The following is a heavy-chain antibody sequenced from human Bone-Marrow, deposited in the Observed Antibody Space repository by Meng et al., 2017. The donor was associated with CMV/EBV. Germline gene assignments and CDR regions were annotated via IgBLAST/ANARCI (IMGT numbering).Heavy chain of an antibody. CDR1: GFTFSSYE. CDR3: AKDQPYYDSSGYYRDEGAFDM. J-gene: IGHJ3*02. CDR2: ISSSGSTI. Sequence: GESLKISCAASGFTFSSYEMNWVRQAPGKGLEWVSYISSSGSTIYYADSVKGRFTISRDNAKNSLYLQMNSLRAEDTAVYYCAKDQPYYDSSGYYRDEGAFDMWGQGTMVTVSS. V-gene: IGHV3-48*03. D-gene: IGHD3-22*01.